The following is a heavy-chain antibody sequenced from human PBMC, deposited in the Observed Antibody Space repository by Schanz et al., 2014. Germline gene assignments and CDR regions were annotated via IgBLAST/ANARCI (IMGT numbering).Heavy chain of an antibody. J-gene: IGHJ3*02. CDR1: GFTFSSYA. D-gene: IGHD3-10*01. Sequence: EVQLLESGGGLVQPGGSLRLSCAASGFTFSSYAMSWVRQAPGKGLEWVSAISGSGGSTYYADSVKGRFIISRDNSKNNSKNTLYGQMDSLRAEDTAVYYCAKAKSGAPGAFDIWGQGTMVTVSS. V-gene: IGHV3-23*01. CDR2: ISGSGGST. CDR3: AKAKSGAPGAFDI.